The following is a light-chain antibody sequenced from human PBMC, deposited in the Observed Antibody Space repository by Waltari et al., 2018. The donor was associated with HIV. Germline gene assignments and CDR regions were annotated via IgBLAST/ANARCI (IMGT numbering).Light chain of an antibody. CDR1: NSYIGNYNL. J-gene: IGLJ3*02. Sequence: QSALTQPASVSGSPGQSITISCTGTNSYIGNYNLVSWYQQFPGKAPKLLSYDVNKRPSGVSNRFSGSKSGNTASLTISGLQAEDEADYYCCSYAGTLVFGGGTRLTVL. V-gene: IGLV2-23*02. CDR3: CSYAGTLV. CDR2: DVN.